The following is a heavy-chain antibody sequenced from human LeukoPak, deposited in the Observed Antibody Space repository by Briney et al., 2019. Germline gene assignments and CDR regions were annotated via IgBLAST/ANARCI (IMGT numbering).Heavy chain of an antibody. V-gene: IGHV1-18*01. Sequence: ASVKVSCKASGYTFNHRGIAWVRQAPGQGLEWMGWISAYNGDTKYAQEFQGRVTMTTDTSTSTAYMELRSLRSDDTAVYYCARDPSNTSGRYQYFDLWGRGTLVTVSS. CDR2: ISAYNGDT. J-gene: IGHJ2*01. CDR1: GYTFNHRG. CDR3: ARDPSNTSGRYQYFDL. D-gene: IGHD6-19*01.